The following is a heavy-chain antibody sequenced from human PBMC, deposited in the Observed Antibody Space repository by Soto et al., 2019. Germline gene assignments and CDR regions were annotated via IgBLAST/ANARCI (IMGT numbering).Heavy chain of an antibody. D-gene: IGHD3-10*01. CDR2: INAGNGNT. J-gene: IGHJ4*02. Sequence: QVQLVQSGAEVKKPGASVKVSCKASGYTFTSYAMHWVRQAPGQRLEWMGWINAGNGNTRYSQRFQGRVTITRDTSASTAYMELSGLRSEDTAVHYCARGVGQFDYWGQGTLVTVSS. CDR3: ARGVGQFDY. V-gene: IGHV1-3*01. CDR1: GYTFTSYA.